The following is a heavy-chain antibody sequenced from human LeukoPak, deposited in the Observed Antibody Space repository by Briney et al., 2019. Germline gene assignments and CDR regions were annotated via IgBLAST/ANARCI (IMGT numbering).Heavy chain of an antibody. V-gene: IGHV4-59*01. D-gene: IGHD4-11*01. J-gene: IGHJ6*02. CDR3: ARDGAVDSNYVHYYYGMDV. Sequence: SETLSLTCTVSGGSISSYYWSWIRQPPGKGLEWIGYIYYSGSTNYNPSLKSRVTISVDTSKNQFSLKLSSVTAADTAVYYCARDGAVDSNYVHYYYGMDVWGQGTTVTVSS. CDR1: GGSISSYY. CDR2: IYYSGST.